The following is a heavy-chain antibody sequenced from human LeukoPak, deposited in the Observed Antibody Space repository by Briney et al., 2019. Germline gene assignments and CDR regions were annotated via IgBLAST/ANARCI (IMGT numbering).Heavy chain of an antibody. CDR2: IYPGEGIYATATT. Sequence: SETLSLTCSVSGVSISAYYWSWIRQSAGNRLEWIGRIYPGEGIYATATTSYNPSFKSRVTMSGDTSKNQLSLKLRSVTAADTAVYYCARDPTTVTTIFDSWGQGILVTVSS. CDR3: ARDPTTVTTIFDS. CDR1: GVSISAYY. V-gene: IGHV4-4*07. D-gene: IGHD4-4*01. J-gene: IGHJ4*02.